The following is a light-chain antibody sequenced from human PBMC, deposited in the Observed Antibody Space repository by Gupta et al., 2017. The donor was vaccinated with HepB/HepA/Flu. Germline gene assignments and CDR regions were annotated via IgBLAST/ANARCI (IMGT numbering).Light chain of an antibody. J-gene: IGKJ4*01. CDR1: QNVVTNF. CDR3: QQYGTAPV. Sequence: EIVFPPSPCTLALSPGERSTLSCKANQNVVTNFVAWYQQRPGQAPRRIIYGASNRATGIPDRFTGSGAGKDFTLTSTRLEHEDSAVYYWQQYGTAPVFGGGTKVEIK. V-gene: IGKV3-20*01. CDR2: GAS.